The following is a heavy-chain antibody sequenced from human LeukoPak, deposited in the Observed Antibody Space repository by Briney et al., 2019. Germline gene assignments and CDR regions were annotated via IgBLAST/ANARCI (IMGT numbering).Heavy chain of an antibody. CDR2: LSYDGSNK. Sequence: GGSLRLSCAASGFTFSSYGMHWVRQAPGKGLEWVAALSYDGSNKYYADSVKGRFTISRDNSKHTLYLQMNSLGPEDTALYYCAKDTSGNYYYYYYGMDVWGQGTTVTVSS. CDR3: AKDTSGNYYYYYYGMDV. V-gene: IGHV3-30*18. CDR1: GFTFSSYG. D-gene: IGHD3-10*01. J-gene: IGHJ6*02.